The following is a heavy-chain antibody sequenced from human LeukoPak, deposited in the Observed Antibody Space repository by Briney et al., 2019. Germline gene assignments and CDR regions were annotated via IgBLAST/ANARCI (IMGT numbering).Heavy chain of an antibody. CDR3: ARGESIVATRPLDY. Sequence: GGSLRLSCAASGFTLSSYWMHWVRQAPGKGLVWVSRINSDGSITSYADSVKGRFTISRDNAKNTLYLQMNSLRAEDTAVYYCARGESIVATRPLDYWGQGTLVTVSS. CDR2: INSDGSIT. CDR1: GFTLSSYW. J-gene: IGHJ4*02. D-gene: IGHD5-12*01. V-gene: IGHV3-74*01.